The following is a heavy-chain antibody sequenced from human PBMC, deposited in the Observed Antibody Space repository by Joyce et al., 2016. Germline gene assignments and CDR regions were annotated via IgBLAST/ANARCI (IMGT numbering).Heavy chain of an antibody. J-gene: IGHJ4*02. CDR3: AKDQWELVSGSFDS. Sequence: QVQLVESGGGVVQPGTSLRLSCVVSGFSFRNFGIHWVRQAPGKGLEWVAVISYDENVQYDADSVKGRVTISRVNSKNTVYLQINSLRREDTAIYYCAKDQWELVSGSFDSWGQGTLVTVSS. CDR1: GFSFRNFG. V-gene: IGHV3-30*18. D-gene: IGHD1-26*01. CDR2: ISYDENVQ.